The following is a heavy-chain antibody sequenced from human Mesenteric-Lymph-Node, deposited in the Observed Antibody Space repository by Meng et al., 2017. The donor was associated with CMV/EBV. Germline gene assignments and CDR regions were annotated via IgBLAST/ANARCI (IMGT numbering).Heavy chain of an antibody. Sequence: GSLRLSCTIYDGSFTNYYWSWIRQPPGKGLEWIGEINDSGSANYNPFLKSRVTISVDTSKNQFSLKLSSVTAADTAVYYCGGEVYYGMDVWGQGTTVTVSS. J-gene: IGHJ6*02. V-gene: IGHV4-34*01. D-gene: IGHD2-21*01. CDR2: INDSGSA. CDR3: GGEVYYGMDV. CDR1: DGSFTNYY.